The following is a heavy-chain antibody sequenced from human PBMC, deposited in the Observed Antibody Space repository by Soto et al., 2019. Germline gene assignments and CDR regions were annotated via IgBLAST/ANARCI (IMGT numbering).Heavy chain of an antibody. J-gene: IGHJ6*02. D-gene: IGHD3-10*01. Sequence: PGGSLRPSCAPCASRLKSLAVIWAVPHGRRGLVWGTSIRVSGGSTYYQASVKGRSTISKDNPKNTLYRQMNSVRAEDRAVYYWAKSGGGAGSYSAMDPDYYYYGLDFWRQATT. CDR1: ASRLKSLA. CDR3: AKSGGGAGSYSAMDPDYYYYGLDF. V-gene: IGHV3-23*01. CDR2: IRVSGGST.